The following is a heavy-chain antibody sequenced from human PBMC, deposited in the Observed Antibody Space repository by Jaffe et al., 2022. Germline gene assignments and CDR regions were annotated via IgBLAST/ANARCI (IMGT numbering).Heavy chain of an antibody. CDR1: GFTFDDYA. V-gene: IGHV3-9*01. D-gene: IGHD4-17*01. J-gene: IGHJ4*02. CDR2: ISWNSGSI. Sequence: EVQLVESGGGLVQPGRSLRLSCAASGFTFDDYAMHWVRQAPGKGLEWVSGISWNSGSIGYADSVKGRFTISRDNAKNSLYLQMNSLRAEDTALYYCAKDMGGVTTVTRFDYWGQGTLVTVSS. CDR3: AKDMGGVTTVTRFDY.